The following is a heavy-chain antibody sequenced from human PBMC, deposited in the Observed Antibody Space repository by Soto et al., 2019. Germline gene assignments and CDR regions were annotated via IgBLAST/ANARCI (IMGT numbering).Heavy chain of an antibody. J-gene: IGHJ4*01. CDR3: VRDRDLYRDMFHADL. CDR1: GFTFSSYW. CDR2: IKQDGNEI. D-gene: IGHD3-10*02. Sequence: PGGSLRLSCAASGFTFSSYWMSWVRQAPGKGLDWIVNIKQDGNEIHYVDSVKGRFTVSRDNAKNSLYLRMNTLRDEDSAVYFCVRDRDLYRDMFHADLWGQGTLVTVS. V-gene: IGHV3-7*01.